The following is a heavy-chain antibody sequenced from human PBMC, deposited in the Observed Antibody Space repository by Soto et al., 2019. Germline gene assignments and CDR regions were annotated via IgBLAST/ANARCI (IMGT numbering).Heavy chain of an antibody. J-gene: IGHJ4*02. D-gene: IGHD3-22*01. V-gene: IGHV4-31*03. CDR2: IYHSGNT. CDR1: GGSISSGGYY. Sequence: TLSLTCTVSGGSISSGGYYGSWIRQHPGKGLEWIGYIYHSGNTYYNPSLKSRVTISVDRSKNQFSLKLSSVTAADTAVYFCARGKASSGYYYFDYWGQGTLVTVSS. CDR3: ARGKASSGYYYFDY.